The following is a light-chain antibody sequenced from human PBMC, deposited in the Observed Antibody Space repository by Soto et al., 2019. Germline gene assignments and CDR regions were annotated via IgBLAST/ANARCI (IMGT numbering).Light chain of an antibody. Sequence: QSVLTQPASVSGSPGQSITISCTGTSSDVGGYNYVSWCQQHPGKAPKLMIYEVSNRPAGVSNRFSGSKSGNTASLTISGLQAEDEADYYCSSYTSSSTPNVFGTGTKVTV. CDR3: SSYTSSSTPNV. J-gene: IGLJ1*01. V-gene: IGLV2-14*01. CDR1: SSDVGGYNY. CDR2: EVS.